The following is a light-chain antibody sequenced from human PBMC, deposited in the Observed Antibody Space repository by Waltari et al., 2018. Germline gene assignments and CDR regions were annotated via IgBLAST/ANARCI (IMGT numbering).Light chain of an antibody. Sequence: DIQMTESPSFVYASVGDTVTISCRASQDISNWLAWFQQKPGKAPKLLLFGATTLQSGVPSRFSGTGSGTDFTLTISSLQPEDFATYYCQQANTFPRTFGGGTRVEIK. CDR1: QDISNW. J-gene: IGKJ4*01. CDR2: GAT. CDR3: QQANTFPRT. V-gene: IGKV1-12*01.